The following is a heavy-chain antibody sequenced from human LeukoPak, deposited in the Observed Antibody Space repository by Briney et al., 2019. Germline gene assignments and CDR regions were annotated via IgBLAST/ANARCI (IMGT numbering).Heavy chain of an antibody. V-gene: IGHV1-46*01. J-gene: IGHJ4*02. CDR2: INPSGDST. D-gene: IGHD3-3*01. CDR3: ARDYDRSAWGFDF. CDR1: GNTFTSYY. Sequence: VKVSCKASGNTFTSYYIHWVRQAPGQGLEWMGMINPSGDSTSYAQKFQGRVTMTRDTSTSTVYMELSSLRSDDTAVYYCARDYDRSAWGFDFWGQGTLVTVSS.